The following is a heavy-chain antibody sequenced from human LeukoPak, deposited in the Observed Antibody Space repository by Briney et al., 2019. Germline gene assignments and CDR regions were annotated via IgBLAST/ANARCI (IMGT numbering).Heavy chain of an antibody. V-gene: IGHV3-30*18. CDR2: ISYDGSNK. CDR3: AKGGTMVRGSTPLTY. D-gene: IGHD3-10*01. Sequence: GGSLRLSCAASGFTFSSYGMHWVRQAPGKGLEWVAVISYDGSNKYCADSVKGRFTISRDNSKNTLYVQMNSLRAEDTAVYYCAKGGTMVRGSTPLTYWGQGTLVTVSS. CDR1: GFTFSSYG. J-gene: IGHJ4*02.